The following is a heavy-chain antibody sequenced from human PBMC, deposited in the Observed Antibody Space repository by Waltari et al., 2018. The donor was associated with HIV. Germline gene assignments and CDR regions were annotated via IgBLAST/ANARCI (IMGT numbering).Heavy chain of an antibody. J-gene: IGHJ3*02. CDR2: LYYSGST. CDR3: ARLWHHDAFDI. CDR1: GGSFTSYY. V-gene: IGHV4-59*01. Sequence: QVQLQEPGPALVKPSETPSPTCTRTGGSFTSYYWSWIRQPPGKGLEWIGYLYYSGSTNYNPSLKSRVTISVDTSKNQFSLKLSSVTAADTAVYYCARLWHHDAFDIWGQGTMVTVSS.